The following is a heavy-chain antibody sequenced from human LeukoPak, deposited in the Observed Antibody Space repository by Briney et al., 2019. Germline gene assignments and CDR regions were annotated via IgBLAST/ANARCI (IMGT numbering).Heavy chain of an antibody. V-gene: IGHV4-4*09. J-gene: IGHJ3*02. CDR2: IYSSGST. D-gene: IGHD3-22*01. Sequence: PSGTLSLTCAVSGDSSSNYYWSWIRQPPGKGLEWIGYIYSSGSTNYNPSLKSRVTISVDMSNNQFSLSLSSVTAADTAGYFCADSSGYLGDDVFDSWGQGTMVTVSS. CDR3: ADSSGYLGDDVFDS. CDR1: GDSSSNYY.